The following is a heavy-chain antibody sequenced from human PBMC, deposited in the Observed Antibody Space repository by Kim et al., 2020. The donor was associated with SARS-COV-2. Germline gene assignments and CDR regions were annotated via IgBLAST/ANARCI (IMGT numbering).Heavy chain of an antibody. Sequence: ASVKVSCKASGYTFTSYGISWVRQAPGQGLEWMGWISAYNGNTNYAQKLQGRVTMTTDTSTSTAYMELRSLRSDDTAVYYCARDYYDSSGYHQYYYYGMDVWGQGTTVTVSS. CDR2: ISAYNGNT. J-gene: IGHJ6*02. V-gene: IGHV1-18*01. CDR1: GYTFTSYG. D-gene: IGHD3-22*01. CDR3: ARDYYDSSGYHQYYYYGMDV.